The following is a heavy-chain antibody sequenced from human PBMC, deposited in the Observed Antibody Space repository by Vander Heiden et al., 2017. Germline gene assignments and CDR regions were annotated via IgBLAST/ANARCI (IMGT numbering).Heavy chain of an antibody. J-gene: IGHJ4*02. Sequence: QVQLVQSGAEVKKPGDSVKISCQASGYTSNNYSFTWVRQAPGQGLECMGWINTYNGITHYAQNVQGRVTMTADTSTTTAYMELRSLRSDDTAVYYCATYSSLIPDYWGQGTLVTVSA. V-gene: IGHV1-18*01. D-gene: IGHD6-13*01. CDR3: ATYSSLIPDY. CDR1: GYTSNNYS. CDR2: INTYNGIT.